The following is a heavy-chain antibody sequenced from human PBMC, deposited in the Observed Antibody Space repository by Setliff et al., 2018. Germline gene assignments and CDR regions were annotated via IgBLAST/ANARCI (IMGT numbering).Heavy chain of an antibody. V-gene: IGHV7-4-1*02. Sequence: ASVKVSCKASGGTFSSSAISWVRQAPGQGLEWMGWINTNTGNPTYAQDFTGRFVFSLDTSVSTAYLQISSLKAEDTAVYYCARDLGYCSTTSCHGDWFDPWGQGTLVTVSS. CDR3: ARDLGYCSTTSCHGDWFDP. J-gene: IGHJ5*02. D-gene: IGHD2-2*01. CDR2: INTNTGNP. CDR1: GGTFSSSA.